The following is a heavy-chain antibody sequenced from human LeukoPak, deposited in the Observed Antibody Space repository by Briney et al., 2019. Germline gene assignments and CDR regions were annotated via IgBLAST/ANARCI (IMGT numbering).Heavy chain of an antibody. CDR3: ARVMGNYGSLDY. J-gene: IGHJ4*02. D-gene: IGHD3-10*01. CDR2: IWHDGSYK. V-gene: IGHV3-33*01. Sequence: PGGSLRLSCAASGFTLSSYGMHWVSQAPGKGLEWVAVIWHDGSYKYYADSAKGRFAISRDSSKNTLYLQMNSLRAEDTAVYYCARVMGNYGSLDYWGQGTLVTVSS. CDR1: GFTLSSYG.